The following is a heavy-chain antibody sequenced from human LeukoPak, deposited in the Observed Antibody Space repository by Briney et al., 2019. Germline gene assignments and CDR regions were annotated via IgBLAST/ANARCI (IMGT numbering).Heavy chain of an antibody. V-gene: IGHV3-23*01. CDR2: ISGSGDST. J-gene: IGHJ6*02. CDR1: GFIFSSYA. Sequence: GGSLRLSCAVSGFIFSSYAMSWVRQAPGKGLEWVSAISGSGDSTYYADSVKGRFTISRDKSKNTLYLQMNSLRAEDTAVYYCAKDQSGWCDYYYALDVWGQGTTVTVSS. D-gene: IGHD6-19*01. CDR3: AKDQSGWCDYYYALDV.